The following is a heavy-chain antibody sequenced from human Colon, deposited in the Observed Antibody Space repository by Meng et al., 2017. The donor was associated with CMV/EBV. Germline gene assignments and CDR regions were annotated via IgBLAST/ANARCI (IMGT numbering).Heavy chain of an antibody. D-gene: IGHD3-16*02. V-gene: IGHV3-66*02. CDR3: VRGLGELSLEVYRVDGMDV. Sequence: GGSLRLSCAASGFTVRSSYLSWVRQTPGKGLEWLSMIYGGSSTFYAASVKGRFTISADTSKNTLDLRMNSLKPEDTAVYYCVRGLGELSLEVYRVDGMDVWGQGTTVTVSS. J-gene: IGHJ6*02. CDR2: IYGGSST. CDR1: GFTVRSSY.